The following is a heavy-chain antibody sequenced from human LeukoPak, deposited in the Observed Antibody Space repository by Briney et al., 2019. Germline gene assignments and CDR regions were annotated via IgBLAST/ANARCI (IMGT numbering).Heavy chain of an antibody. CDR3: AGTYDSSDYSFDY. V-gene: IGHV3-72*01. D-gene: IGHD3-22*01. CDR1: GFTFSDHY. CDR2: TRNKANNYTT. Sequence: GGSLRLSCAASGFTFSDHYMDWARQAPGRGLEWVGRTRNKANNYTTEYAASVKGRFTISRDDSKNSLYLQMNSLKTEDTAVYYCAGTYDSSDYSFDYWGQGTLVTVSS. J-gene: IGHJ4*02.